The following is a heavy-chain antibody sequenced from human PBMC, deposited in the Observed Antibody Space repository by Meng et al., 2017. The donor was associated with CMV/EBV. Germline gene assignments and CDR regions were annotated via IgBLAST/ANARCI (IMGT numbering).Heavy chain of an antibody. Sequence: GGSLRLSCAASGFTFGSYGMHWVRQAPGKGLEWVAFIRYDGSNKYYADSVKGRFTISRDNSKNTLYLQMNSLRAEDTAVYYCANQYSSSWGGGYLDYWGQGTLVTVSS. V-gene: IGHV3-30*02. CDR2: IRYDGSNK. J-gene: IGHJ4*02. CDR3: ANQYSSSWGGGYLDY. D-gene: IGHD6-13*01. CDR1: GFTFGSYG.